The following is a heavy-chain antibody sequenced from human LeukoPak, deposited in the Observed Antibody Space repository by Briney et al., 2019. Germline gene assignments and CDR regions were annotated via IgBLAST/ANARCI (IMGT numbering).Heavy chain of an antibody. Sequence: GSLRLSFAASGFTFSSYAMHWVRPAPGKGLEWVAVISYDGSNKYYADSVKGRFTISRDNSKNTLYLQMNSLRAEGPAVYYCARDVLLWFGEFDYWGQGTLVTVSS. CDR3: ARDVLLWFGEFDY. V-gene: IGHV3-30*04. CDR2: ISYDGSNK. J-gene: IGHJ4*02. D-gene: IGHD3-10*01. CDR1: GFTFSSYA.